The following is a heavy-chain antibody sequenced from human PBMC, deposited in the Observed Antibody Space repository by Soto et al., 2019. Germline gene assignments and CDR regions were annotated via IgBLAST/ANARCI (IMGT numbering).Heavy chain of an antibody. CDR3: TRAIGSGGVMGGFDY. J-gene: IGHJ4*02. CDR1: GGSFNMYA. V-gene: IGHV1-69*01. CDR2: IIPIFDAP. D-gene: IGHD3-16*01. Sequence: QVELVQSGAQVKKPGSAVKVSCKASGGSFNMYAMSWVRQAPGHGLEWMGGIIPIFDAPRYSEQFQGRVTITVDESTSTAYMELSSLRSDDTAIYYCTRAIGSGGVMGGFDYWGQGTLVTVSS.